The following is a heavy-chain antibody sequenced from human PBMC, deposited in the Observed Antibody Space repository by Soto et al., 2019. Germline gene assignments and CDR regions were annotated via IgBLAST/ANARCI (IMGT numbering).Heavy chain of an antibody. CDR2: INPNSGGT. J-gene: IGHJ3*02. CDR3: ARVGSSGYYGAFDI. CDR1: GDTFTRYY. Sequence: GPLKGSRKGPGDTFTRYYMPRVRRGPGQGLEWMGWINPNSGGTNYAQKFQGRVTMTRDTSISTAYMELSRLRSDDTAVYYCARVGSSGYYGAFDIWGQGTMVTVSS. V-gene: IGHV1-2*02. D-gene: IGHD3-22*01.